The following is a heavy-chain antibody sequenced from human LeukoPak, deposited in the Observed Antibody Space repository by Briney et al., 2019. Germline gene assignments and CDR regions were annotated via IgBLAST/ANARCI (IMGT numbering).Heavy chain of an antibody. Sequence: PGGSLRLSCAASGFTFSSYWMHWVRHAPGKGLVWVSRINSDGSSTSYADSVKGRFTISRDNSKNTLYLQMNSLRAEDTAVYYCAAPLTGYYMWESYRTMHGMDVWGQGTTVTVSS. J-gene: IGHJ6*02. D-gene: IGHD3-9*01. CDR3: AAPLTGYYMWESYRTMHGMDV. CDR1: GFTFSSYW. V-gene: IGHV3-74*01. CDR2: INSDGSST.